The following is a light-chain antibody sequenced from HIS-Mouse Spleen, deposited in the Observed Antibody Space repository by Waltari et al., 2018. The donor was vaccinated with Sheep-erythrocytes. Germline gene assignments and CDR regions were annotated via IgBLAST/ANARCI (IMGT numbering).Light chain of an antibody. CDR2: AAS. CDR1: QSISSY. V-gene: IGKV1-39*01. Sequence: DIQMTQSPYSLSASVGDRVTITRRARQSISSYLNWYQQKPEKAPKLLIYAASSLQRVVPSRFSSSGSGTDFTLTISSLQPEDFASYYYQQSYSTPPTFGGGTKVEIK. CDR3: QQSYSTPPT. J-gene: IGKJ4*01.